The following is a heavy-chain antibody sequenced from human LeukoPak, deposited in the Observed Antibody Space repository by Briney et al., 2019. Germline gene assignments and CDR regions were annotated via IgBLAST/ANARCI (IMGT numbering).Heavy chain of an antibody. J-gene: IGHJ3*02. CDR1: GFTFDDYG. V-gene: IGHV3-20*04. CDR3: AREGALTVTKDAFDI. CDR2: INRNGGST. D-gene: IGHD4-17*01. Sequence: PGGSLRLSCAASGFTFDDYGLSWVRQAPGKGLEWVSGINRNGGSTGYADSVKGRFTISRDNAKKSLYLQMHSLRAEDTAVYYCAREGALTVTKDAFDIWGQGTMVTVSS.